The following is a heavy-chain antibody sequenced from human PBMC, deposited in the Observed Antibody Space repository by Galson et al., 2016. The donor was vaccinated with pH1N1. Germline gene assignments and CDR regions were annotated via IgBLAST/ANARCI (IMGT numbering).Heavy chain of an antibody. J-gene: IGHJ2*01. Sequence: TLSLTCTVSGGSIIGYYCNWIRQPAGKGLDWIGRIYSSGSTYYNPSLKSRVTMSLDTSKNQFSLRLNSVTAADTAIYYCATYNTSSARFFDLWGRGTLVTVSS. D-gene: IGHD1-14*01. CDR1: GGSIIGYY. CDR2: IYSSGST. V-gene: IGHV4-4*07. CDR3: ATYNTSSARFFDL.